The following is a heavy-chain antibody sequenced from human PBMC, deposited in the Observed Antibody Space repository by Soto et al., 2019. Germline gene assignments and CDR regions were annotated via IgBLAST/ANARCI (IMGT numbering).Heavy chain of an antibody. CDR3: ARRARTATINWGAFDV. Sequence: PGGSLRLSCAASGFTFNTYVMNWVRQAPGKGLEWVSTISYSADKTHYADSVKGRFTISRDNSRDTLFLQMNSLRADDAAVYYCARRARTATINWGAFDVWGQGTMGTVSS. J-gene: IGHJ3*01. V-gene: IGHV3-23*01. D-gene: IGHD1-7*01. CDR2: ISYSADKT. CDR1: GFTFNTYV.